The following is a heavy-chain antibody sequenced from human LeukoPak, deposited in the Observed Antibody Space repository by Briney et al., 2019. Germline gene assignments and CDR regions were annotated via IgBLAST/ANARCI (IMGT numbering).Heavy chain of an antibody. Sequence: PSETLSLTCNVSGGSISTYYWSWIRQPPGKGLEWIGYIYYSGSTNYNPSLKSRVTISVDTSKSQFSLKLSSVTAADTAVYYCAGSPVRIAAPGRGFDYWGQGTLVTVSS. D-gene: IGHD6-13*01. CDR1: GGSISTYY. V-gene: IGHV4-59*01. CDR3: AGSPVRIAAPGRGFDY. CDR2: IYYSGST. J-gene: IGHJ4*02.